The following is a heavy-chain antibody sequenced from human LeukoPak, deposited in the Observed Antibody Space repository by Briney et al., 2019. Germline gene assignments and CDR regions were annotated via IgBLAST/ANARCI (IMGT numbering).Heavy chain of an antibody. V-gene: IGHV1-69*06. CDR3: ARVPVGGSYSYYMDV. J-gene: IGHJ6*03. Sequence: GASVKVSCKASGGTFSSYAISWVRQAPGQGLEWMGGIIPIFGTANYAQKFQGRVTITADKSTSTAYMELSSLRSEDTAVYYCARVPVGGSYSYYMDVWGKGTTVTVSS. CDR2: IIPIFGTA. CDR1: GGTFSSYA. D-gene: IGHD3-16*01.